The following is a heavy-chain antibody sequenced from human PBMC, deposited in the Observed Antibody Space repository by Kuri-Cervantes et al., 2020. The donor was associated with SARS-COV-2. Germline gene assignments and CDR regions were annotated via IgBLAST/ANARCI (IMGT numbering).Heavy chain of an antibody. CDR3: AKSSSSSSWYQSYYFDY. CDR1: GYTFTSYG. V-gene: IGHV1-18*01. D-gene: IGHD6-13*01. CDR2: ISAYNGNT. Sequence: ASVKVSCKASGYTFTSYGISWVRQAPGQGLEWMGWISAYNGNTNYAQKLQGRVTMTTDTSTSTAYMELRSLRSDDTAVYYCAKSSSSSSWYQSYYFDYWGQGTLVTVSS. J-gene: IGHJ4*02.